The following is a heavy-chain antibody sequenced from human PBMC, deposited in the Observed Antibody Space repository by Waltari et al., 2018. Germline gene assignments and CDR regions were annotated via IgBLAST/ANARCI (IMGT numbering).Heavy chain of an antibody. D-gene: IGHD2-15*01. CDR2: ISSSSSYI. CDR1: GFTFSRYS. V-gene: IGHV3-21*01. J-gene: IGHJ3*02. Sequence: EVQLVESGGGLVKPGGSLRPSCAASGFTFSRYSMNRVRQAPGKGLEWVSSISSSSSYIYYADSGKGRFTISRDNAKNSLYLQMNSLRAEDTAVYYCARARTPRDAFDIWGQGTMVTVSS. CDR3: ARARTPRDAFDI.